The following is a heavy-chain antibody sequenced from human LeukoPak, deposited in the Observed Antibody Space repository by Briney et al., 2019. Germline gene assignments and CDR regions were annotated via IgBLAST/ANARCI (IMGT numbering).Heavy chain of an antibody. CDR2: IYTSGSA. CDR1: GGSISSYY. D-gene: IGHD3-22*01. CDR3: GRDSQYYYDSSGYYYYYYYYMDV. J-gene: IGHJ6*03. Sequence: SETLSLTCTVSGGSISSYYWSWIRQPAGKGLEWIGRIYTSGSANYNPSLKSRVTMSVDTSKNQFSLKLSSVTAADTAVYYCGRDSQYYYDSSGYYYYYYYYMDVWGKGTTVTVSS. V-gene: IGHV4-4*07.